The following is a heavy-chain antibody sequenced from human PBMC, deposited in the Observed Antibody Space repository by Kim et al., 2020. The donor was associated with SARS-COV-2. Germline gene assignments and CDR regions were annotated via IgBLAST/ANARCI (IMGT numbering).Heavy chain of an antibody. Sequence: NPSLKSRVTRSVDTSKNQFSLKLSSVTAADTAVYYCARAFHSSSWYVFDYWGQGTLVTVSS. V-gene: IGHV4-59*01. CDR3: ARAFHSSSWYVFDY. J-gene: IGHJ4*02. D-gene: IGHD6-13*01.